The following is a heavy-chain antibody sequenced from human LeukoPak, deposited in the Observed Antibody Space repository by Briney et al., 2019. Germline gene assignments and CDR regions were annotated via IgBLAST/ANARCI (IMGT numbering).Heavy chain of an antibody. V-gene: IGHV1-69*06. Sequence: TVKVSCKASGGIFSSYAISWGRQAPGRGLEWMGGIISILGTANYAQKFQGRVTNTADKSTSTAYMELSSLRSQDTAVYYCARFRRIRKARSGYFDYWGQGTLVTVSS. D-gene: IGHD1-14*01. CDR3: ARFRRIRKARSGYFDY. CDR1: GGIFSSYA. J-gene: IGHJ4*02. CDR2: IISILGTA.